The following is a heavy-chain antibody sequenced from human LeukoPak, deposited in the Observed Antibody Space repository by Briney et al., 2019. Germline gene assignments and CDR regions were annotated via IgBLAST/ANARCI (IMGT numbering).Heavy chain of an antibody. CDR2: INHSGHT. Sequence: SETLSLTCSVSGGSFSGYYWSWVRQPPGKGLQWIGEINHSGHTNYNPSLKSRVSISVDTSKNQFSLRLSSVTAADTALYFCARGWSETTIYYFFMDVWAKGPRSPSP. D-gene: IGHD3-3*01. CDR3: ARGWSETTIYYFFMDV. J-gene: IGHJ6*03. V-gene: IGHV4-34*01. CDR1: GGSFSGYY.